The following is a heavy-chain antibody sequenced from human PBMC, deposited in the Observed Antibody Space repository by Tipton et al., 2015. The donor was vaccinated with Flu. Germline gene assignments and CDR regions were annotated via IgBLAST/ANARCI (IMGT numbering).Heavy chain of an antibody. D-gene: IGHD1-26*01. CDR2: ISGSGDST. J-gene: IGHJ4*02. Sequence: SLRLSCATSGLTLSTFAMSWVRQAPGKGLEWVSIISGSGDSTYIADSVKGRFTISRDNTKNSLWLQMNSLRVEDTAIYYCARDGSRNTGFLWGQGILVTVSS. CDR3: ARDGSRNTGFL. CDR1: GLTLSTFA. V-gene: IGHV3-23*01.